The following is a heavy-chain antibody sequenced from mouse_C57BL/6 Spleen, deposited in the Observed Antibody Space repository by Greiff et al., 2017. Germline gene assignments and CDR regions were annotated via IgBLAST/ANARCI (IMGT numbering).Heavy chain of an antibody. J-gene: IGHJ2*01. CDR2: IWSGGST. Sequence: QVQLKESGPGLVQPSQSLSITCTVSGFSLTSYGVHWVRQSPGKGLEWLGVIWSGGSTDYTAAFISRLSISKDNSKSQVFFKMNSLQADDTAIYDCARDRNPAGCDYGGKGTTLTVSS. CDR1: GFSLTSYG. D-gene: IGHD3-1*01. CDR3: ARDRNPAGCDY. V-gene: IGHV2-2*01.